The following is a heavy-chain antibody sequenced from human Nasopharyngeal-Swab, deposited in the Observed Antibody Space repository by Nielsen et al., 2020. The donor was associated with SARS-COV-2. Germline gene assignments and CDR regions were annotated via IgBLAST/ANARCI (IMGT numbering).Heavy chain of an antibody. Sequence: WIRQPPGKGLEWIGEIYHSGSTNYNPSLKSRVTISVDKSKNQFSLKLSSVTAADTAVYYCARRPGGIAAAGDALDIWGQGTMVTVSS. D-gene: IGHD6-13*01. V-gene: IGHV4-4*02. J-gene: IGHJ3*02. CDR3: ARRPGGIAAAGDALDI. CDR2: IYHSGST.